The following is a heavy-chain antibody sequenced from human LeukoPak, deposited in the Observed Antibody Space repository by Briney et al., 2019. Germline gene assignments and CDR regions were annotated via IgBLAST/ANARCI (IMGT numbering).Heavy chain of an antibody. V-gene: IGHV4-61*02. J-gene: IGHJ4*02. CDR1: GDSISSGTNY. CDR3: ARDDRIVKGFDY. Sequence: SQTLFLTCTVSGDSISSGTNYWRWIRQPAGKGLEWIGRVHASGSTNYNPSLKGRVTISVDTSKNQLSLRLSSVSAADTALYFCARDDRIVKGFDYWGQGTLVTVPS. D-gene: IGHD2-15*01. CDR2: VHASGST.